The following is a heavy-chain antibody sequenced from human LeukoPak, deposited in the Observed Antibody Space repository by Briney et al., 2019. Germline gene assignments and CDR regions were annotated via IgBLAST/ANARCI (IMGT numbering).Heavy chain of an antibody. Sequence: PGGSLRLSCAASGFTFDDYAMHWVRQAPGKGLEWVSGISWNSGSIGYADSVKGRFTISRDNAKNSLYLQLNSLRAEDTALYYCARGGGSGRYYTYFIDHWGQGTLVTVSS. V-gene: IGHV3-9*01. CDR3: ARGGGSGRYYTYFIDH. CDR1: GFTFDDYA. CDR2: ISWNSGSI. D-gene: IGHD3-10*01. J-gene: IGHJ4*02.